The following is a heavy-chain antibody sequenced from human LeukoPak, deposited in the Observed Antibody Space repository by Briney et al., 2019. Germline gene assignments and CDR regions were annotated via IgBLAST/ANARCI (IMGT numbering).Heavy chain of an antibody. CDR2: IYSGGST. D-gene: IGHD3-22*01. V-gene: IGHV3-53*01. J-gene: IGHJ4*02. Sequence: PGGSLRLSCAASGFTVSSNYMSWVRPAPGKELEWVSVIYSGGSTYYADSVKGRFTISRDNSKNTLYLQMNSLRAEDTAVYYCASQYYYDSSGGDYWGQGTLVTVSS. CDR3: ASQYYYDSSGGDY. CDR1: GFTVSSNY.